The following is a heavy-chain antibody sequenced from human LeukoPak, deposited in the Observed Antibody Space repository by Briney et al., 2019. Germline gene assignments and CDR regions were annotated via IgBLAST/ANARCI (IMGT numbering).Heavy chain of an antibody. CDR1: GYTFSGYY. J-gene: IGHJ5*02. CDR2: INPKSGDT. Sequence: ASVKVSCKASGYTFSGYYAHWIRQAPGQGLEWIGWINPKSGDTKYAEKFQGRVTLTRDTSINTAYMEMTRLTSEDTAVYYCAKDRAVPAAFGPLWFDPWGQGTLVSVSS. D-gene: IGHD2-2*01. CDR3: AKDRAVPAAFGPLWFDP. V-gene: IGHV1-2*02.